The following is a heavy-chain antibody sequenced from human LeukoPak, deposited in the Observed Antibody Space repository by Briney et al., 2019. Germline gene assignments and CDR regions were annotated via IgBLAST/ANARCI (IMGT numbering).Heavy chain of an antibody. CDR3: ARDGDYYDSSGYTIDAFDI. Sequence: SVKVSCKASGGTFSSYAISWVRQAPGQGLEWMGGIIPIFGTANYAQKFQGRVTITTDESTSTAYMELSSLRSEDTAVYYCARDGDYYDSSGYTIDAFDIWGQGTMVTVAS. CDR1: GGTFSSYA. V-gene: IGHV1-69*05. J-gene: IGHJ3*02. CDR2: IIPIFGTA. D-gene: IGHD3-22*01.